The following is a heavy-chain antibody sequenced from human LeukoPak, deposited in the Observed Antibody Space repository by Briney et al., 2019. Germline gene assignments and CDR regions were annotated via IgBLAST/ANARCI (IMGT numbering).Heavy chain of an antibody. Sequence: ASETLSLTCTVSGGSISSYYWSWIRQPPGKGLEWIGYIYYSGSTNYNPSLKSRVTISVDTSKNQFSLKLSSVTAADTAVYYCARVPTVTFFDYWGQGTLVTVSS. CDR2: IYYSGST. CDR1: GGSISSYY. D-gene: IGHD4-17*01. V-gene: IGHV4-59*12. J-gene: IGHJ4*02. CDR3: ARVPTVTFFDY.